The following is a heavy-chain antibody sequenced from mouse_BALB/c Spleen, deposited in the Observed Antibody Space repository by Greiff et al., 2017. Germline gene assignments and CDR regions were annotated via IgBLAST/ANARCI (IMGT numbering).Heavy chain of an antibody. CDR3: ARGSGNYRDY. D-gene: IGHD2-1*01. V-gene: IGHV3-6*02. CDR2: ISYDGSN. Sequence: EVKVEESGPGLVKPSQSLSLTCSVTGYSITSGYYWNWIRQFPGNKLEWMGYISYDGSNNYNPSLKNRISITRDTSKNQFFLKLNSVTTEDTATYYCARGSGNYRDYWGQGTTLTVSS. J-gene: IGHJ2*01. CDR1: GYSITSGYY.